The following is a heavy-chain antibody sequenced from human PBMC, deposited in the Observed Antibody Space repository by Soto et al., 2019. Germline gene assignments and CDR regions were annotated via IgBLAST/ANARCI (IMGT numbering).Heavy chain of an antibody. CDR1: GFSHSTSGVA. CDR2: IYWNDDK. J-gene: IGHJ4*02. V-gene: IGHV2-5*01. CDR3: ARLPRSALYSYDI. D-gene: IGHD3-3*01. Sequence: QITLKESGPTLVKPTQPLKLTCTLSGFSHSTSGVAVGWIRQPPGKALEWLGHIYWNDDKYYSTSLKSTVKLTKDTSKKQVALTMPNVDPVDTGRYDCARLPRSALYSYDIWGQGTRVTVSS.